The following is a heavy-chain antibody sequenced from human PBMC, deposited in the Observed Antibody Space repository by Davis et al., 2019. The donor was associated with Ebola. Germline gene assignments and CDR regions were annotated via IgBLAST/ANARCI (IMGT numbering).Heavy chain of an antibody. CDR1: GFTFSDYY. CDR3: AREDILTGYLLFDY. CDR2: ISSSGSTI. J-gene: IGHJ4*02. D-gene: IGHD3-9*01. V-gene: IGHV3-11*01. Sequence: GESLKISCAASGFTFSDYYMSWIRQAPGKGLEWVSYISSSGSTIYYADSVKGRFTISRDNAKNSLYLQINSLRAEDTAVYYCAREDILTGYLLFDYWGQGTLVTVSS.